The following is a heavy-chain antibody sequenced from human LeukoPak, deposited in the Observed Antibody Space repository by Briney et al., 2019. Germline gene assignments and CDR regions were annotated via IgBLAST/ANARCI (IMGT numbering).Heavy chain of an antibody. J-gene: IGHJ4*02. CDR1: GYSFTSYW. D-gene: IGHD5-18*01. Sequence: GESLRIACKGSGYSFTSYWITWVRQIPGKGLEWMGIIYPGYSDTRYSPSFQGQVTIAGDQSINPAFLQWSSLKASDNAIYYCARRGEAMDPFDYWGQGTLVTVSS. CDR2: IYPGYSDT. V-gene: IGHV5-51*01. CDR3: ARRGEAMDPFDY.